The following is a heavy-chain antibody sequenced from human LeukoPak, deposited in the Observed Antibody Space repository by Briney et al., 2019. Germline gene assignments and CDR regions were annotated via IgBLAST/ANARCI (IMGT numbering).Heavy chain of an antibody. V-gene: IGHV1-69*01. D-gene: IGHD2-2*01. CDR1: GGTFSSYA. J-gene: IGHJ4*02. CDR3: ARNTLGYCSSTSCPWRSYFDY. CDR2: IIPIFGTA. Sequence: SVKVSCKASGGTFSSYAISWVRQAPGQGLEWMGGIIPIFGTANYAQKFQGRVTVTADESTSTAYMELSSLRSEDTAVYYCARNTLGYCSSTSCPWRSYFDYWGQGTLVTVSS.